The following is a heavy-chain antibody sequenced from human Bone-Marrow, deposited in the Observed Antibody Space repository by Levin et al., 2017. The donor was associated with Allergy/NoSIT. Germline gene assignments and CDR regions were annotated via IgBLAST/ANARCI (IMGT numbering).Heavy chain of an antibody. CDR2: SDWNGGTT. CDR3: AKGPFYNSGWFKYFDN. Sequence: GESLKISCTGSGFKFDDYAMGWVRQRPGKGLEWVSGSDWNGGTTAYADSVKGRFTISRDNAKKTLYLQMSSLSGEDTALYHCAKGPFYNSGWFKYFDNWGQGTQVTVSS. J-gene: IGHJ4*02. V-gene: IGHV3-20*01. D-gene: IGHD6-19*01. CDR1: GFKFDDYA.